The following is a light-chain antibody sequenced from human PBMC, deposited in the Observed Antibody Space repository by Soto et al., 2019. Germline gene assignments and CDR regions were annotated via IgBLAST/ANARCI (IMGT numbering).Light chain of an antibody. J-gene: IGLJ2*01. Sequence: QSALTQPASVSGSPGQSITMSCTGTSRDVGGYNLVSWYQQHPGKAPKLIIYEDNKRPSGLSNRFSGSKSGNTASLTISGLQAEDEADYYCCSYAGSSTVLFGGGTKLTVL. CDR2: EDN. V-gene: IGLV2-23*01. CDR1: SRDVGGYNL. CDR3: CSYAGSSTVL.